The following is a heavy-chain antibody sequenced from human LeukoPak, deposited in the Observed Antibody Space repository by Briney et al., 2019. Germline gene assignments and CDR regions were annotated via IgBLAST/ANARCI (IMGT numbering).Heavy chain of an antibody. J-gene: IGHJ4*02. CDR3: ASAPVAGTGRYFDY. CDR2: IKPSGGST. Sequence: ASVKVSCKASGYTFTSYYMHWVRQAPGQGLEWMGIIKPSGGSTSYAQKFQGRVTMTRDTSTSTVYMDLSSLRSEDTAVYYCASAPVAGTGRYFDYWGQGTLVTVSS. V-gene: IGHV1-46*01. D-gene: IGHD6-19*01. CDR1: GYTFTSYY.